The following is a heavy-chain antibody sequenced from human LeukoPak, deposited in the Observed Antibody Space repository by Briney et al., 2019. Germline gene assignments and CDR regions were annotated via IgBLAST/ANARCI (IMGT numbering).Heavy chain of an antibody. CDR3: ARDLGSSWAGLNYFDY. CDR2: IKQDGSEK. J-gene: IGHJ4*02. V-gene: IGHV3-7*03. Sequence: PGGSLRLSCAASGFTLSSYWMSWVRQAPGKGLEWVANIKQDGSEKYYVDSVKGRFTISRDNAKNSLYLQMNSLRAEDTAVYYCARDLGSSWAGLNYFDYWGQGTLVTVSS. D-gene: IGHD6-13*01. CDR1: GFTLSSYW.